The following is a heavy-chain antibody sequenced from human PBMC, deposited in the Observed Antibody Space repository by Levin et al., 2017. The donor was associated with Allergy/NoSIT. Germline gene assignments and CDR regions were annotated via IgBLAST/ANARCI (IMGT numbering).Heavy chain of an antibody. J-gene: IGHJ4*02. Sequence: ASVKVSCKSSGYTFTSSGISWVRQAPGQGLEWMGWISAYNGNTNYVQKFQGRVTMTTDTSTSTAYMELRSLRSDDTAVYYCARVHGSGTIGNTNDLPHFDYWGQGTLVTVSS. CDR3: ARVHGSGTIGNTNDLPHFDY. D-gene: IGHD3-10*01. CDR2: ISAYNGNT. CDR1: GYTFTSSG. V-gene: IGHV1-18*01.